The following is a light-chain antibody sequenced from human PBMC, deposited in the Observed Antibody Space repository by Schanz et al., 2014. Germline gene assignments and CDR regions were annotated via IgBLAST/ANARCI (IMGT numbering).Light chain of an antibody. J-gene: IGKJ2*01. CDR1: QSVSSN. Sequence: EIVMTQSPATLSVSPGERATLSCRASQSVSSNLAWYQQKPGQAPRLLIYAASTRATGIPARFSGSGSGTDFTLTISSLQSEDLAVYYCQQRSNSRYTFGQGTKLEIK. CDR2: AAS. CDR3: QQRSNSRYT. V-gene: IGKV3-15*01.